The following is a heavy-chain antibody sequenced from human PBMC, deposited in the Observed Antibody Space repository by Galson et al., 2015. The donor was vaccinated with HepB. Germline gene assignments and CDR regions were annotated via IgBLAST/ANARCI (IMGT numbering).Heavy chain of an antibody. Sequence: SLRLSCAASGFALTDYGMQWVRQAPGKGLEWAAYISRDSVTKHYADSVKGRFIVSRDASKNTLYLQMYSLRGEDTAIYYCARDDGVAGEDNWGQGTLVSVSS. D-gene: IGHD6-19*01. V-gene: IGHV3-30-3*01. CDR2: ISRDSVTK. J-gene: IGHJ4*02. CDR3: ARDDGVAGEDN. CDR1: GFALTDYG.